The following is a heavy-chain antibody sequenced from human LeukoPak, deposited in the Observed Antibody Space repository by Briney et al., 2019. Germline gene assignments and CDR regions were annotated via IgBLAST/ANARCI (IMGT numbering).Heavy chain of an antibody. CDR3: AKDLGWWVFYYFDY. CDR1: GFTFSSYA. Sequence: AGGSLRPSCAASGFTFSSYAMSWVRQAPGKGLEWVSAISGSGGSTYYADSVKGRFTISRDNSKNTLYLQMNSLRAEDTAVYYCAKDLGWWVFYYFDYWGQGTLVTVSS. D-gene: IGHD2-15*01. CDR2: ISGSGGST. V-gene: IGHV3-23*01. J-gene: IGHJ4*02.